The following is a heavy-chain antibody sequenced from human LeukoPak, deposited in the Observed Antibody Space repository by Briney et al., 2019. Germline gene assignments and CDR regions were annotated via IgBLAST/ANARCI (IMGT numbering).Heavy chain of an antibody. Sequence: SGGSLRLSCGASGFTFSRYAMSWVRQAPGKGLQWVSQIDGSGGAIYYADSVRGRFTISRDNSKNTLFLEMNSLRAEDTAVYYCAKDQFSSSWAEYYFDYWGQGTLVTVSS. D-gene: IGHD6-13*01. CDR2: IDGSGGAI. CDR3: AKDQFSSSWAEYYFDY. CDR1: GFTFSRYA. V-gene: IGHV3-23*01. J-gene: IGHJ4*02.